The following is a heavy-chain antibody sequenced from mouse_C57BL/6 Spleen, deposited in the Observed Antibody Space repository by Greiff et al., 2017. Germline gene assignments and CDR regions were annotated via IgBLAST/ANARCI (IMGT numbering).Heavy chain of an antibody. Sequence: VKLVESGAELVRPGASVKLSCKASGYTFTDYYINWVKQRPGQGLEWIARIYPGSGNTYYNEKFKGKATLTAEKSSSTAYMQLSSLTSEDSAVYFCARKDYSNYYAMDYWGQGTSVTVSS. CDR1: GYTFTDYY. CDR3: ARKDYSNYYAMDY. D-gene: IGHD2-5*01. V-gene: IGHV1-76*01. J-gene: IGHJ4*01. CDR2: IYPGSGNT.